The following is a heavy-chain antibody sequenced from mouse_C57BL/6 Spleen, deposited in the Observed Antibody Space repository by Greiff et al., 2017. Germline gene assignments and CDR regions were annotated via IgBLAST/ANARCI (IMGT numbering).Heavy chain of an antibody. CDR3: ARLYAMDY. J-gene: IGHJ4*01. CDR2: ISMGSSTI. Sequence: VQLKESGGGLVKPGGSLKLSCAASGFTFSDYGMHWVRQAPEKGLEWVAYISMGSSTIYYADTVKGRFTISRDNAKNTLFLQMTSLRSEDTAMYYCARLYAMDYWGQGTSVTVSS. V-gene: IGHV5-17*01. CDR1: GFTFSDYG.